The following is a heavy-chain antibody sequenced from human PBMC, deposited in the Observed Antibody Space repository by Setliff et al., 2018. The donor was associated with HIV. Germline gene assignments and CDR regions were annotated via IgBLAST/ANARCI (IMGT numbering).Heavy chain of an antibody. CDR1: GYTFTSYY. D-gene: IGHD1-1*01. CDR3: SRRGVPQLIDLDS. CDR2: INASGGST. J-gene: IGHJ5*01. V-gene: IGHV1-46*01. Sequence: ASVKVSCKASGYTFTSYYIHWVRQAPGQGLEWMGRINASGGSTSYAQKFQGRVTMTRDTSTSTVYMELSSLRSEDTAMYFCSRRGVPQLIDLDSWGHGTLVTVSS.